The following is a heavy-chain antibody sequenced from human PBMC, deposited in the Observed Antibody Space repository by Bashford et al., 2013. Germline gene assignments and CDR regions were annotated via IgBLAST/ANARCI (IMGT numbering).Heavy chain of an antibody. CDR1: GLTFRSSW. J-gene: IGHJ6*02. CDR2: INSDGSNT. V-gene: IGHV3-74*01. D-gene: IGHD3-10*01. CDR3: AISTRYGSGTSYYYYGMDV. Sequence: GSLRLSCAASGLTFRSSWMHVGPPSSRGRGWCGVSRINSDGSNTSYADSVKGRFTISRDNAKNTLYLQMNSLRAEDTAVYYCAISTRYGSGTSYYYYGMDVWGQGTTVTVSS.